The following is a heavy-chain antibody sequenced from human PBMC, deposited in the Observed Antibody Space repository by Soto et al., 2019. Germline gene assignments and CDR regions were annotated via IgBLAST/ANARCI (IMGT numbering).Heavy chain of an antibody. D-gene: IGHD6-13*01. CDR2: ISDDGSNR. Sequence: PGGSLRLSCAASGFTFSSYGMHWVRQAPGKGLEWVADISDDGSNRYYADSVKGRSTISRDNSKNTLYLQMNSLSAEDTDVYYCAKARYSSSWYFRKYYYYGMDVWGQGTTVTVSS. J-gene: IGHJ6*02. V-gene: IGHV3-30*18. CDR3: AKARYSSSWYFRKYYYYGMDV. CDR1: GFTFSSYG.